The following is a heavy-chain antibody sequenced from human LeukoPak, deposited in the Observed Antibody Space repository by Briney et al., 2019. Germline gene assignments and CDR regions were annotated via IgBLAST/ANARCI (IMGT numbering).Heavy chain of an antibody. V-gene: IGHV4-39*07. D-gene: IGHD5-24*01. CDR2: IYYSGST. Sequence: PSETLSLTFTVSVCSISSSSYYWGWSRQPPGKGLEWIGSIYYSGSTYYNTSLKSRVTISVDTSKNQFSLKLSSVTAADTAVYYCAREGDGYMVFDYWGQGTLVTVSS. CDR1: VCSISSSSYY. J-gene: IGHJ4*02. CDR3: AREGDGYMVFDY.